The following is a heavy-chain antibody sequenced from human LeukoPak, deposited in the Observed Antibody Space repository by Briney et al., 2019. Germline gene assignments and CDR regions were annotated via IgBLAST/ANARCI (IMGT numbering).Heavy chain of an antibody. V-gene: IGHV3-7*01. J-gene: IGHJ4*02. CDR2: MREDGSQI. CDR3: ASFWSGYFDY. CDR1: GFTFSNYW. D-gene: IGHD3-3*01. Sequence: GGSMRLSCGASGFTFSNYWMSWVPQAPGKGLEWVANMREDGSQIYYVDSVKGRFTISRDNAKNSLYLQMNSLRTEDTAVYYCASFWSGYFDYWGRGTLVTVSS.